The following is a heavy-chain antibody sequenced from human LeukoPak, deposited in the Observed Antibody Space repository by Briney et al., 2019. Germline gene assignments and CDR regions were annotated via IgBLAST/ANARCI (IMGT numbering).Heavy chain of an antibody. D-gene: IGHD5-18*01. CDR2: IRYDGSNK. CDR3: AKSATAMVIIYYYYYMDV. CDR1: GFTFSSYG. J-gene: IGHJ6*03. V-gene: IGHV3-30*02. Sequence: GGSLRLSCVVSGFTFSSYGMHWVRQAPGKGLEWVAFIRYDGSNKYYADSVKGRFTISRDNSKNTLYLQMNSLRAEDTAVYYCAKSATAMVIIYYYYYMDVWGKGTTVTISS.